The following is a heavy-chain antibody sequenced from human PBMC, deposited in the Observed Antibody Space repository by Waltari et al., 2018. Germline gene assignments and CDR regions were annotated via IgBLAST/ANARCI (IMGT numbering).Heavy chain of an antibody. V-gene: IGHV3-48*04. J-gene: IGHJ4*02. Sequence: EVQLVESGGGLVQPGGCLRPSCSASGFTVSSYSMNWVRQAPGKGREWVSCISSSSSTIYYADSVKGRFTITRDNAKNSLYLQMNSLRAEDTAVDYCAREGGRYWGQGTLGTVSS. D-gene: IGHD1-26*01. CDR2: ISSSSSTI. CDR3: AREGGRY. CDR1: GFTVSSYS.